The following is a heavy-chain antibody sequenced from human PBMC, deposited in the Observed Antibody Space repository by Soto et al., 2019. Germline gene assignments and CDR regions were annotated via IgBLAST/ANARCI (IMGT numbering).Heavy chain of an antibody. CDR2: ISGTYAI. CDR3: ARDLNWGIDY. J-gene: IGHJ4*02. D-gene: IGHD7-27*01. V-gene: IGHV3-48*02. Sequence: GGSLRLSCAASGFTFSTFSMNWVRQAPGKGLEWVSYISGTYAIYYADSVQGRFAISRDNAKNSVYLQMNSLRDEDTAIYYCARDLNWGIDYWGPGALVNVFS. CDR1: GFTFSTFS.